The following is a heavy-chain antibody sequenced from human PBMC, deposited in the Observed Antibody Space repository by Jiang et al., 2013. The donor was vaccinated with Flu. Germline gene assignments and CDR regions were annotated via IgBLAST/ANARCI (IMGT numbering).Heavy chain of an antibody. D-gene: IGHD7-27*01. CDR2: IFPIDSDT. CDR3: ARRSTNWPHYYFEL. V-gene: IGHV5-51*01. Sequence: GAEVKARGGTLKISCQASGYTFARYWIGWVRQMPGKGLEWMGIIFPIDSDTKYSPSFQGQVTISVDKSINTAYLQWSSLKTSDTAIYYCARRSTNWPHYYFELWGRGTLVTVPS. CDR1: GYTFARYW. J-gene: IGHJ2*01.